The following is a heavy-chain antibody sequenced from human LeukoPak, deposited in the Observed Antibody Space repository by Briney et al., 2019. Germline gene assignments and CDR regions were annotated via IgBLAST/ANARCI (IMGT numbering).Heavy chain of an antibody. J-gene: IGHJ4*02. CDR1: GGSISSGSYY. Sequence: SETLSLTCTVSGGSISSGSYYWNWIRQPAGKGLEWIGRIYTSGSTNYNPSLKSRVTISVDTSKNQFSLKLSSVTAADTAVYYCARLLGGYWGQGTLVTVSS. CDR2: IYTSGST. D-gene: IGHD2/OR15-2a*01. V-gene: IGHV4-61*02. CDR3: ARLLGGY.